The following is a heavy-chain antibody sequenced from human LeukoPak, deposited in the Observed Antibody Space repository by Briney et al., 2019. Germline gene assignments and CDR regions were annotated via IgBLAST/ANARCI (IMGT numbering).Heavy chain of an antibody. CDR2: ISGSGGST. V-gene: IGHV3-23*01. D-gene: IGHD3-22*01. J-gene: IGHJ4*02. CDR1: GFTFSSYA. Sequence: GGSLRLSCAASGFTFSSYAVSWVRQAPGKGLEWVSAISGSGGSTYYADSVKGRFTISRDNSKNTLYLQMNSLRAEDTAVYYCAKGPYYYDSSGYYYWGQGTLVTVSS. CDR3: AKGPYYYDSSGYYY.